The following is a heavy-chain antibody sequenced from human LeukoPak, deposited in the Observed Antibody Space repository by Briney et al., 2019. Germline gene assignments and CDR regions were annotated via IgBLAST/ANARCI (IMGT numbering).Heavy chain of an antibody. Sequence: PGGALRLSCAASGFTFSSYGMHWVRQAPGKGLEGVAVISYDGGNKYYADSVKGRFTISRDNSKNTLCLQMNSLRAEDTAVYYCARTYYSNYPHYYYMDVWGKGTTVTVSS. J-gene: IGHJ6*03. CDR2: ISYDGGNK. CDR3: ARTYYSNYPHYYYMDV. V-gene: IGHV3-30*19. CDR1: GFTFSSYG. D-gene: IGHD4-11*01.